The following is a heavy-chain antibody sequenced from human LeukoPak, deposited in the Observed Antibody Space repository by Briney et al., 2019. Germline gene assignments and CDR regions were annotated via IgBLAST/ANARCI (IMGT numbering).Heavy chain of an antibody. Sequence: SETLSLTCTVSGGSISSHYWTWIRQSPVKGLEWIGDISNSGSTSYNPSLKSRVTISIDTSKNQFSLKLSSVTAADTAVYYCARSPHRLIGHWFDPWGQGTLVTVS. D-gene: IGHD3-16*01. CDR3: ARSPHRLIGHWFDP. V-gene: IGHV4-59*11. CDR2: ISNSGST. J-gene: IGHJ5*02. CDR1: GGSISSHY.